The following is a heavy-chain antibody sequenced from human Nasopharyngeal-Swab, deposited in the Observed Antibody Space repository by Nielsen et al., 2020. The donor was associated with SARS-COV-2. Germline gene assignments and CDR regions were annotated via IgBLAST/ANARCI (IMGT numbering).Heavy chain of an antibody. D-gene: IGHD2-15*01. CDR2: IGTAGDT. V-gene: IGHV3-13*01. CDR1: GFTFSTYA. CDR3: ARERTDCSGGSCYSYGMDV. Sequence: GESLKISCAASGFTFSTYAISWVRQATGKGLEWVSAIGTAGDTYYPGSVKGRFTISRENAKNSLYLQMNSLRAGDTAVYYCARERTDCSGGSCYSYGMDVWGQGTTVTVSS. J-gene: IGHJ6*02.